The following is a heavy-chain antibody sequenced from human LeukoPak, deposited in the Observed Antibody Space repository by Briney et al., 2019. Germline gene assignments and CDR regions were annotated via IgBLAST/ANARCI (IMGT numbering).Heavy chain of an antibody. CDR2: IYTSGST. D-gene: IGHD4-17*01. CDR3: ARDYGLRRNYGDYVSVDYFDY. Sequence: KPSETLSLTCTVSGGSISSYYWSWIRQPAGKGLEWIGRIYTSGSTNYNPSLKTRVTMSVDTSKNQFSLKLSSVTAADTAVYYCARDYGLRRNYGDYVSVDYFDYWGQGTLVTVSS. CDR1: GGSISSYY. J-gene: IGHJ4*02. V-gene: IGHV4-4*07.